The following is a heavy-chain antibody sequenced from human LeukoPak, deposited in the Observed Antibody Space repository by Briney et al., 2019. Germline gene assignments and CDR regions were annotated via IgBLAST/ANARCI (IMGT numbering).Heavy chain of an antibody. CDR3: AREVGATTPNWFDP. V-gene: IGHV4-59*01. J-gene: IGHJ5*02. CDR2: IYYSGST. CDR1: GGSISSYY. D-gene: IGHD1-26*01. Sequence: PSETLSLTCTVSGGSISSYYWSWIRQPPGKGLEWIGYIYYSGSTNYNPSLKSRVTISVDTSKNQFSLKLSSVTAADTAVYYRAREVGATTPNWFDPWGQGTLVTVSS.